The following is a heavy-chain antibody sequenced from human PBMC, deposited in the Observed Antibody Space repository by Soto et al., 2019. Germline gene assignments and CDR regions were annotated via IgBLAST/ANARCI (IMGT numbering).Heavy chain of an antibody. J-gene: IGHJ6*02. D-gene: IGHD4-17*01. CDR3: ARDPRIYGDYFYYYGMDV. V-gene: IGHV3-74*01. CDR1: GFTFSSFW. Sequence: PGGSLRLSCAASGFTFSSFWMHWVRQAPGKGLVWVSRIISDGSSTSYADSVKGRFTISRDNAKNTLYLQMNSLRAEDTAVYYCARDPRIYGDYFYYYGMDVWGQGTTVTASS. CDR2: IISDGSST.